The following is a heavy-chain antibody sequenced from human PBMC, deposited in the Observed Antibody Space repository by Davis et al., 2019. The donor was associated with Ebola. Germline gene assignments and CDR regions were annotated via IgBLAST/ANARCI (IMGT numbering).Heavy chain of an antibody. V-gene: IGHV1-2*06. CDR3: ARSVYCSSTSCYGPWFDP. CDR2: INPNSGGT. D-gene: IGHD2-2*01. J-gene: IGHJ5*02. Sequence: ASVKVSCKASGYTFTGYYMHWVRQAPGQGLEWMGRINPNSGGTNYAQKFQGRVTMTRDTSISTAYMELSRLRSDDTAVYYCARSVYCSSTSCYGPWFDPWGQGTLVIVSS. CDR1: GYTFTGYY.